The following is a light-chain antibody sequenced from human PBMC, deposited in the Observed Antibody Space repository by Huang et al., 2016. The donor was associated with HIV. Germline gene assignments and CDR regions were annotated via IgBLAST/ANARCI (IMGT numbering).Light chain of an antibody. Sequence: PGDRVTLSCRASQNINNFLAWYQQKPGRAPTLLMYDASIRPSGIPARFSGSGSGTEFTLTISSLETEDVAIYYCQQRFDRVTFGGGTRVEI. J-gene: IGKJ4*01. CDR1: QNINNF. CDR2: DAS. V-gene: IGKV3-11*01. CDR3: QQRFDRVT.